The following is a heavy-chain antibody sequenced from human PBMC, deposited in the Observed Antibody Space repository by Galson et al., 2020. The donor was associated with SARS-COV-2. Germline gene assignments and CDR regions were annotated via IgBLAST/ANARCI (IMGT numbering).Heavy chain of an antibody. CDR1: GGSISSGNYY. J-gene: IGHJ4*02. CDR3: AGGTGGRGKAYFDY. CDR2: IYSSGST. D-gene: IGHD2-8*02. V-gene: IGHV4-61*02. Sequence: SETLSLTCTVSGGSISSGNYYWNWIQQPAGTGLEWIGRIYSSGSTNYNPSLKSRVTISLDTAKNQFSLKLNSVTAADTAVYYCAGGTGGRGKAYFDYWGQGTLVTVSS.